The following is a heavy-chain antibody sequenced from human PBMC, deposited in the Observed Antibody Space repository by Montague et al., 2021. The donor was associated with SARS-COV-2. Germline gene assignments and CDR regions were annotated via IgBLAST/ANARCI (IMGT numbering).Heavy chain of an antibody. D-gene: IGHD3-3*01. CDR2: INHSGNT. V-gene: IGHV4-34*01. J-gene: IGHJ5*02. Sequence: SETLSLTCAVYGGSLSGYYWAWIRQTPGKGLEWIGEINHSGNTNYNPSLKSRLTISVDTSKKQFSLKLSSVTTADTAVYYCARGADYDFWSGYLRYKWFDPWGLGTLVTVSS. CDR1: GGSLSGYY. CDR3: ARGADYDFWSGYLRYKWFDP.